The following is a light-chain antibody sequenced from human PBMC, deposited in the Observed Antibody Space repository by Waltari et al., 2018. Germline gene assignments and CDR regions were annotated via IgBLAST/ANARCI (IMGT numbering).Light chain of an antibody. CDR3: QSFDSNLSGSV. J-gene: IGLJ2*01. CDR1: SPNLGAGYD. V-gene: IGLV1-40*01. Sequence: QSVLTQPPSVSGAPGQRVTVSCTGTSPNLGAGYDVPWYQQLPGTAPKPLIYGNTNRPSGVPDRFSGSKSGTSASLAITGLQAEDEADYYCQSFDSNLSGSVFGGGTKLTVL. CDR2: GNT.